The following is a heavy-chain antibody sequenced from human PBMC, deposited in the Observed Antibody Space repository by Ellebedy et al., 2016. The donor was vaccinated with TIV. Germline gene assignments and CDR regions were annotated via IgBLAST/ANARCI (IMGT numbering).Heavy chain of an antibody. CDR1: GYTFTTYD. Sequence: AASVKVSCKASGYTFTTYDINWVRQVTGQGLEWMGWMNPNSGNTGYAQKFQGRVAMTRDTSISTAYMELTSLRSEDTAVYYCARDPGSGWYFDYWGQGTLVTVSS. CDR2: MNPNSGNT. D-gene: IGHD6-19*01. V-gene: IGHV1-8*01. CDR3: ARDPGSGWYFDY. J-gene: IGHJ4*02.